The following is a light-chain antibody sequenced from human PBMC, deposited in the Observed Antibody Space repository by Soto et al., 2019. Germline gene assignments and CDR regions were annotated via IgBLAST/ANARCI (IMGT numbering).Light chain of an antibody. Sequence: EIVMTQSPATLSVSPGEIATLSFSASQSVSINFAWYQQKPGQAPRLLIYGTSTRATGIPVRFSGSGPGTEFTLTISSLQSEDFASYYCQQYNNWPWTFGQGTKVDIK. CDR2: GTS. CDR1: QSVSIN. J-gene: IGKJ1*01. CDR3: QQYNNWPWT. V-gene: IGKV3D-15*01.